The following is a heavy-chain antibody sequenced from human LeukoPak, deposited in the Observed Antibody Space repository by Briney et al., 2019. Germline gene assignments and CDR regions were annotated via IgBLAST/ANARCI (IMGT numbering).Heavy chain of an antibody. CDR1: GGSISSTSSTYY. V-gene: IGHV4-39*01. D-gene: IGHD6-13*01. J-gene: IGHJ4*02. Sequence: SETLSLTCTVSGGSISSTSSTYYWHWVRQPPGKGLEWIGSIHYSGNTYFNPSLKSRVTISIDTSKNQFSVKLNSVTAADTAVYYCARKGTIAPTGASHFDHWGQGTLVTVSS. CDR3: ARKGTIAPTGASHFDH. CDR2: IHYSGNT.